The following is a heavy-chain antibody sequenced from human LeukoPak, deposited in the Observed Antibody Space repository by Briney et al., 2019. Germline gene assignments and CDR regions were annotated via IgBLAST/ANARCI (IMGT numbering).Heavy chain of an antibody. Sequence: PSQTLSLTCTVSGGSISSGGYYWSWIRQPPGKGLEWIGYIYHSGSTYYNPSLKSRVTISVDRSKNQFSLKLSSVTAADTAVYYCARVVVGYSYGHNWFDPWGQGTLVTVSS. CDR2: IYHSGST. D-gene: IGHD5-18*01. V-gene: IGHV4-30-2*01. CDR3: ARVVVGYSYGHNWFDP. CDR1: GGSISSGGYY. J-gene: IGHJ5*02.